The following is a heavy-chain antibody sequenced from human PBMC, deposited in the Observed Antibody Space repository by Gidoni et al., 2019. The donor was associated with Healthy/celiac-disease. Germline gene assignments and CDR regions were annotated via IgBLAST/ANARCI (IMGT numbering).Heavy chain of an antibody. CDR1: GFTFSSYA. CDR3: AKHLGASNFDY. V-gene: IGHV3-23*01. Sequence: EVQLLESGGGLVQHGGSLRLSCAGSGFTFSSYAMSWVRQAPGKGLECVSAISGSGGSTYYADSVKGRFTISRDNSKNTLYLQMNSLRAEDTAVYYCAKHLGASNFDYWGQGTLVTVSS. CDR2: ISGSGGST. D-gene: IGHD1-26*01. J-gene: IGHJ4*02.